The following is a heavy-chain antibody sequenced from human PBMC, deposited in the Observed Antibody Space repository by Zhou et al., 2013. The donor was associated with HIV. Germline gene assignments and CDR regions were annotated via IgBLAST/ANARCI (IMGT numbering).Heavy chain of an antibody. Sequence: QVFLTQSGPEVRTPGSSVKVSCQAYGYRGYFRDLALSWVRQAPGRGLEYVGGIIPVLSNVIYAEKFQGRVTIRADEATRTVSMEMRSLKSDDTAVYYCANGRIQASVTKRGFQSRWDGYPPLDYVGPGNPGPPS. V-gene: IGHV1-69*01. J-gene: IGHJ4*02. D-gene: IGHD1-26*01. CDR1: GYRGYFRDLA. CDR3: ANGRIQASVTKRGFQSRWDGYPPLDY. CDR2: IIPVLSNV.